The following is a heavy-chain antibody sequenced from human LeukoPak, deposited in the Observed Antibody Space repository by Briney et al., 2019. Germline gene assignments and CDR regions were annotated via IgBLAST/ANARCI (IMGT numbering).Heavy chain of an antibody. Sequence: PGGSLRLSCAASGFTFSNYAMHWVRQAPGKGLEWVAIISYDGSNKYYVDSVKGRFTISRDNSKNTLYLQMNSPRAEDTAVHYCAKGYCGSTNCYGDYWGQGTLVTVSS. CDR3: AKGYCGSTNCYGDY. D-gene: IGHD2-2*01. J-gene: IGHJ4*02. CDR1: GFTFSNYA. V-gene: IGHV3-30*18. CDR2: ISYDGSNK.